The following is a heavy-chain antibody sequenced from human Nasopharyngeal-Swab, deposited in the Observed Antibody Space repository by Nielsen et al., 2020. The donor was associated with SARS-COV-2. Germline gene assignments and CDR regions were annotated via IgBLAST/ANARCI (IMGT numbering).Heavy chain of an antibody. V-gene: IGHV4-31*03. J-gene: IGHJ3*02. CDR3: ARDRAGVTIFGVVILDAFDI. Sequence: LRLSCTVSGGSISSGGYYWSWIRQHPGKGLEWIGYIYHSGSTYYNPSLKSRVTISVDTSKNQFSLKLSSVTAADTAVYYCARDRAGVTIFGVVILDAFDIWGQGTMVTVSS. D-gene: IGHD3-3*01. CDR1: GGSISSGGYY. CDR2: IYHSGST.